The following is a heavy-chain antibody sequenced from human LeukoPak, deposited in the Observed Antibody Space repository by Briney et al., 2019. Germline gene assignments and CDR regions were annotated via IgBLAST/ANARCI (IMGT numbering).Heavy chain of an antibody. CDR2: INPNSGGT. Sequence: ASVTVSCKASGYTFTGYYMHWVRQAPGQGLEWMGWINPNSGGTNYAQKFQGWVTMTRDTSISTAYMELSRLRSDDTAVYYCARGSLTMVRGVNHYYYYYGMDVWGKGTTVTVSS. V-gene: IGHV1-2*04. CDR1: GYTFTGYY. CDR3: ARGSLTMVRGVNHYYYYYGMDV. J-gene: IGHJ6*04. D-gene: IGHD3-10*01.